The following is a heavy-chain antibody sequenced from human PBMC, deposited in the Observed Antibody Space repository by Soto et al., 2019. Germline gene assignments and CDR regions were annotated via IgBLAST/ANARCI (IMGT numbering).Heavy chain of an antibody. V-gene: IGHV4-30-4*01. D-gene: IGHD3-10*01. J-gene: IGHJ5*02. CDR1: GGSISSGDYY. CDR2: IYYSGST. Sequence: SETLSLTCTVSGGSISSGDYYWSWIRQPPGKGLEWIGYIYYSGSTYYNPSLKSRVTISVDTSKNQFSLKLSSVTAADTAVYYCARASWFGGXFFPWFDPWGQGTLVTVSS. CDR3: ARASWFGGXFFPWFDP.